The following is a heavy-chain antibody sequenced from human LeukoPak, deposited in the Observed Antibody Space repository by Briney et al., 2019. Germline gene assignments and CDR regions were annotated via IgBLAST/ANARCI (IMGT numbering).Heavy chain of an antibody. V-gene: IGHV3-21*01. CDR3: ARGYCSSTSCYALDYYYYYYMDV. CDR1: GFTFSSYS. D-gene: IGHD2-2*01. J-gene: IGHJ6*03. CDR2: ISSSGSYI. Sequence: GGSLRLSCAASGFTFSSYSMNWVRQAPGKGLEWVSSISSSGSYIYYADSVKGRFTISRDNAKNSLYLQMNSLRAEDTAVYYCARGYCSSTSCYALDYYYYYYMDVWGKGTTVTISS.